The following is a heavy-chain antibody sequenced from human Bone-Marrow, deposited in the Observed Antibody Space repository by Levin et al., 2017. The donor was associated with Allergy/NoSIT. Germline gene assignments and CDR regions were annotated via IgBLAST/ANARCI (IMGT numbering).Heavy chain of an antibody. CDR2: IYTGGGT. CDR3: ARDYGYVWGTYEG. V-gene: IGHV3-53*01. J-gene: IGHJ4*02. D-gene: IGHD3-16*01. CDR1: GFTVSSHY. Sequence: QTGGSLRLSCVASGFTVSSHYMNWVRQAPGKGLEWVSVIYTGGGTQYANSVKGRFTISRDNSRNTVYLQMNSLRAEDTGMYYCARDYGYVWGTYEGWGQGTLVTVSS.